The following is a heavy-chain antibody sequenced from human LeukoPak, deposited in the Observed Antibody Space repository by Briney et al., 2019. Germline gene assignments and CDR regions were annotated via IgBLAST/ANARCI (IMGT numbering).Heavy chain of an antibody. CDR1: GYSISSGYY. V-gene: IGHV4-38-2*02. D-gene: IGHD4-17*01. Sequence: SETLSLTCTVSGYSISSGYYWGWIRQPPGKGLEWIGSIYHSGSTYYNPSLKSRVTISVDTSKNQFSLKLSSVTAADTAVYYCAGSGDYALDYWGQGTLVTVSS. CDR3: AGSGDYALDY. CDR2: IYHSGST. J-gene: IGHJ4*02.